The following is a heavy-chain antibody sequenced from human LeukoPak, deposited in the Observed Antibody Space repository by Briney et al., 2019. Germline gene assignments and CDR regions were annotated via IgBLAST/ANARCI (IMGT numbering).Heavy chain of an antibody. V-gene: IGHV4-4*07. J-gene: IGHJ5*02. CDR3: ARELESYDFWSASEGQGWFDP. CDR1: GGSISSYY. CDR2: IYTSGST. D-gene: IGHD3-3*01. Sequence: PSETLSLTCTVSGGSISSYYWSWIRQPAGKGLEWIGRIYTSGSTNYNPSLKSRVTMSVDTSKNQFSLKLSSVTAADTAVYYCARELESYDFWSASEGQGWFDPWGQGTLVTVSS.